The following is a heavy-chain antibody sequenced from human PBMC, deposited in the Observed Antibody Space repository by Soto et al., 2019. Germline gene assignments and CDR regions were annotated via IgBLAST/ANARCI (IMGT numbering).Heavy chain of an antibody. J-gene: IGHJ6*02. V-gene: IGHV4-34*01. CDR3: ARDPYDAIAARGVGYYYYGMDV. CDR1: GGSFSGYY. D-gene: IGHD3-10*01. Sequence: PSETLSLTCAVYGGSFSGYYWSWIRQPPGKGLEWIGEINHSGSTNYNPSLKSRVTISVDTSKNQFSLKLSSVTAADTAVYYCARDPYDAIAARGVGYYYYGMDVWGHGTTVTVSS. CDR2: INHSGST.